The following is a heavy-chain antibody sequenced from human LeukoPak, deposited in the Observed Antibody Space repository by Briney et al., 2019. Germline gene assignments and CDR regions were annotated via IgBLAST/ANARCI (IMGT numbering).Heavy chain of an antibody. V-gene: IGHV4-39*07. CDR3: ARVPPSLVLDSGSYSAFDI. J-gene: IGHJ3*02. CDR2: IYYSGST. D-gene: IGHD1-26*01. CDR1: GGSISSRSYY. Sequence: SETLSLTCTVSGGSISSRSYYWGWIRQPPGKGLEWIGSIYYSGSTYYNPSLKSRVTISVDTSKNQFSLKLSSVTAADTAVYYCARVPPSLVLDSGSYSAFDIWGQGTMVTVSS.